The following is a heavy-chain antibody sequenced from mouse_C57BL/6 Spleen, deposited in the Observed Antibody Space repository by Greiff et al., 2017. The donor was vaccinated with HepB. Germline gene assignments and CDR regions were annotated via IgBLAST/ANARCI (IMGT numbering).Heavy chain of an antibody. CDR2: INPGSGGT. CDR1: GYAFTNYL. Sequence: VQLQQSGAELVRPGTSVKVSCKASGYAFTNYLIVWVKQRPGQGLEWIGVINPGSGGTNYNEKFKGKATLTADKSSSTAYMQLSSLTSEDSAVYFCARDDYEDAMDYWGQGTSVTVSS. J-gene: IGHJ4*01. D-gene: IGHD2-4*01. CDR3: ARDDYEDAMDY. V-gene: IGHV1-54*01.